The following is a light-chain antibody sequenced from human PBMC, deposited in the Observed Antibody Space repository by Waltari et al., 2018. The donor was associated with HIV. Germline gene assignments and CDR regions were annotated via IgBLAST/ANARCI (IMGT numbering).Light chain of an antibody. V-gene: IGKV4-1*01. J-gene: IGKJ1*01. CDR2: WGS. Sequence: DIVMSQSADSLAVSLGESATIKCKSSQSVLYNSNNKNYLGWYQQKPGQPPKLLIYWGSTRESALPDRFSGSRSGRDFTLAISRLQPEDVAVYYCQQYYRRPWTFGQGTKVEIK. CDR3: QQYYRRPWT. CDR1: QSVLYNSNNKNY.